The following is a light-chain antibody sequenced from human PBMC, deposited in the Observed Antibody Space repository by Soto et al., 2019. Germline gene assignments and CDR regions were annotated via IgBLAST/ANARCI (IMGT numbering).Light chain of an antibody. J-gene: IGKJ4*01. Sequence: DIVMTQSPDSLAVSLGERATINCKSSQSVFFSSNNRNYLAWYQQKAGQPPKLLIYWASTRESGVPDRFSGSGSGTDFTLTISSLQAEDVAVYYCQQDYSTPLTFGGGTKVEIK. CDR1: QSVFFSSNNRNY. V-gene: IGKV4-1*01. CDR2: WAS. CDR3: QQDYSTPLT.